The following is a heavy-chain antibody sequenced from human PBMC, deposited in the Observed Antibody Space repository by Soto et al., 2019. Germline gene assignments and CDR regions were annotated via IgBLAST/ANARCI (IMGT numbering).Heavy chain of an antibody. V-gene: IGHV1-46*01. CDR1: GYSLFSYY. CDR2: FLASGGNT. D-gene: IGHD3-3*02. CDR3: ARGGATIFGVIDS. J-gene: IGHJ4*02. Sequence: QVQLVQSGAAVGKPGASVKVSCKASGYSLFSYYIHWVRQAPGQGLEWMGRFLASGGNTDYAQRFRGRGSMTRDTSTTNTVSLELTSLTSDDTVVDYCARGGATIFGVIDSWGQGTRVTVSS.